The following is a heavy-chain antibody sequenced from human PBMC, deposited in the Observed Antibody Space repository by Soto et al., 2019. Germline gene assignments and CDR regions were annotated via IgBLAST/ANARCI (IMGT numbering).Heavy chain of an antibody. CDR2: IGAAGDT. Sequence: EVQLVESGGGLVQPGGSLRLSCAASGFSFSSYDMHWVRQPTGKGLEWVSVIGAAGDTYYPGSVKGRFTISRENAKNSFYLQMNSLRAGDTAVYYCARGRWTMATHNMDVWGKGTTVIVSS. D-gene: IGHD3-10*01. CDR3: ARGRWTMATHNMDV. CDR1: GFSFSSYD. V-gene: IGHV3-13*01. J-gene: IGHJ6*03.